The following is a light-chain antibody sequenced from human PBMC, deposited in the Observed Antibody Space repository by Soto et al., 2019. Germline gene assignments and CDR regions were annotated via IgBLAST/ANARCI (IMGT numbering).Light chain of an antibody. CDR3: QQRSNWWIT. J-gene: IGKJ5*01. V-gene: IGKV3-11*01. CDR2: DAS. CDR1: QSVSSY. Sequence: ELVLTQSPATLPLSPGERATLSCRASQSVSSYLACYQQKPGQAPRLLISDASNRATGIPARFSGSGSGTDFTLTISSLEPEDFAVYYCQQRSNWWITFGQGTRLENK.